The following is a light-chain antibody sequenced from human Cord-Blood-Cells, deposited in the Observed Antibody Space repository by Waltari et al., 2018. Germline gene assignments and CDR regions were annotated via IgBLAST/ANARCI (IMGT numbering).Light chain of an antibody. CDR1: QSISSY. CDR3: QQSYSTLFT. V-gene: IGKV1-39*01. CDR2: AAS. J-gene: IGKJ3*01. Sequence: DIQMTQSPSSLSASVGDRVTITCRASQSISSYLNWYQQKPGKAPKLLIYAASSLQSGVTSMFSGSGSGTDFTLTISSLQPEDFATYYCQQSYSTLFTFGPGTKVDIK.